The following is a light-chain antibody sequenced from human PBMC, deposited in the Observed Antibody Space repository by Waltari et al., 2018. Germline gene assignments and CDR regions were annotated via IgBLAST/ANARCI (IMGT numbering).Light chain of an antibody. Sequence: DIQMTQSPSSLSAAVGDSVIITCRASQSIGVWLAWYQQKPGKAPNLLIHDASDLESGVPSRFSGSGSGTEFTLTINSLQPDDFATYYCQQYSTYPRFGQGTRVEIK. CDR1: QSIGVW. J-gene: IGKJ1*01. CDR2: DAS. CDR3: QQYSTYPR. V-gene: IGKV1-5*01.